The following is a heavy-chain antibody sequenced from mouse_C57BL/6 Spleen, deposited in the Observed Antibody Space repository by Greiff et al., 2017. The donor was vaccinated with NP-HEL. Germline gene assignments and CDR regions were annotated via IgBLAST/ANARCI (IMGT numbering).Heavy chain of an antibody. CDR1: GYTFTSYW. CDR3: ARIYDGYPGYFDY. Sequence: QVQLQQSGAELVRPGSSVKLSCKASGYTFTSYWMHWVKQRPIQGLEWIGNIDPSDSETHYNQKFKDKATLTVDKSSSTAYMQLSSLTSEDSAVYYCARIYDGYPGYFDYWGQGTTLTVSS. D-gene: IGHD2-3*01. J-gene: IGHJ2*01. CDR2: IDPSDSET. V-gene: IGHV1-52*01.